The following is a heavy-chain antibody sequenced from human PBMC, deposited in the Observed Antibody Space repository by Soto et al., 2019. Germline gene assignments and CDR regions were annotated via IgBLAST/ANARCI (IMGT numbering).Heavy chain of an antibody. J-gene: IGHJ4*02. CDR3: ARAGGRNNYFDY. V-gene: IGHV4-34*01. CDR2: INHSGST. Sequence: SETLSLTCAVYGGSFSGYYWSWIRQPPGKGLEWIGEINHSGSTNYNPSLKSRVTISVDTSKNQFSLKLSSVTAADTAVYCCARAGGRNNYFDYWGQGTLVTVSS. D-gene: IGHD1-26*01. CDR1: GGSFSGYY.